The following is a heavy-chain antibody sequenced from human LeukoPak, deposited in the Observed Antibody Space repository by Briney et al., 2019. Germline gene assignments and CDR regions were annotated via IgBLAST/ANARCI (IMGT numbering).Heavy chain of an antibody. CDR3: AAGTGGY. CDR1: GFTFSDYW. Sequence: GGSLRLSCAGSGFTFSDYWMTWVRQAPGKGLEWVANIKEDGSDKQYEDSVKGRFTISRDNADNSLFLQMNSLRAEDTAVYYCAAGTGGYWGQGTLVTVSS. J-gene: IGHJ4*02. CDR2: IKEDGSDK. D-gene: IGHD6-13*01. V-gene: IGHV3-7*01.